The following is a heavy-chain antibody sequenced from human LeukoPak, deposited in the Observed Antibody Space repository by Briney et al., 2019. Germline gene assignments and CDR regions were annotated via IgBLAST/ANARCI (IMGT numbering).Heavy chain of an antibody. CDR1: GGSISSGSYY. J-gene: IGHJ4*02. D-gene: IGHD3-22*01. CDR2: IYTSGST. Sequence: PSQTLSLTCTVSGGSISSGSYYWSWIRQPAGKGLEWIGRIYTSGSTNYNPSLKSRVTISVDTSKNQFSLKLSSVTAADTAVYYCARDFSFPDDSSGNGVYFDYWGQGTLVTVSS. CDR3: ARDFSFPDDSSGNGVYFDY. V-gene: IGHV4-61*02.